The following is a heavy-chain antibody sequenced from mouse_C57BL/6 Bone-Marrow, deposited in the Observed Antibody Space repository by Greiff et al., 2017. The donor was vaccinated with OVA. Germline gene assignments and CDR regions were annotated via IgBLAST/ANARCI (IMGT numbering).Heavy chain of an antibody. V-gene: IGHV1-50*01. CDR3: ARDDFYWYFDV. CDR2: IDPSDSYT. D-gene: IGHD2-13*01. J-gene: IGHJ1*03. CDR1: GYTFTSYW. Sequence: QVQLQQPGAELVKPGASVKLSCKASGYTFTSYWMQWVKQRPGQGLEWIGEIDPSDSYTNYNQKFKGKATLTVDTSSSTAYMQLSSLTSEDSAVYYCARDDFYWYFDVWGTGTTVTVSS.